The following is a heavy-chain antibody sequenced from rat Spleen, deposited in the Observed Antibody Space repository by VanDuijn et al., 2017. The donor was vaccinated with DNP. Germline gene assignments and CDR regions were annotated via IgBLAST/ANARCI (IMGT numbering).Heavy chain of an antibody. D-gene: IGHD1-4*01. Sequence: EVQLVESGGGLVQPGRSLKLSCVASGFIFSNYWMTWIRQAPGKGLEWVASISNTGDNTYYSDSVKGRFNVSRDNAKSTLYLQMDSLRSEDTATYYCAGRPPPTRGPFDYWGQGVMVTVSS. CDR1: GFIFSNYW. CDR2: ISNTGDNT. CDR3: AGRPPPTRGPFDY. J-gene: IGHJ2*01. V-gene: IGHV5-31*01.